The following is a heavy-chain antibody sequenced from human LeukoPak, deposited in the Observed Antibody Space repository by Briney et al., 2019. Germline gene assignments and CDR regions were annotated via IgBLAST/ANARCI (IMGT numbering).Heavy chain of an antibody. CDR3: ARVGEGAAKD. J-gene: IGHJ4*02. CDR2: IYSNDNT. CDR1: GFTVSTNY. D-gene: IGHD1-26*01. V-gene: IGHV3-53*01. Sequence: QPGGSLRLSCAASGFTVSTNYMSWVRQAPGKGLEWVSVIYSNDNTYYADSVKGRFTISRDNSKNTLYLQMNSLRAEDTAVYYCARVGEGAAKDWGQGTLVTVSS.